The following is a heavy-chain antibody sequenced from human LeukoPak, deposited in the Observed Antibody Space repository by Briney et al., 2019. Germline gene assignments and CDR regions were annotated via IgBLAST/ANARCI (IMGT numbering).Heavy chain of an antibody. V-gene: IGHV3-7*01. J-gene: IGHJ4*02. CDR1: GFTFSRFW. CDR2: IKQDGSEK. Sequence: PGGSLRLSCAASGFTFSRFWISWVRQAPGMGLEWVANIKQDGSEKYYVDSVKGRFTISRDNAKNSLYLQVNSLRGEDTAVFYCARVSCTNGVCYGFDYWGQGTLVTVSS. CDR3: ARVSCTNGVCYGFDY. D-gene: IGHD2-8*01.